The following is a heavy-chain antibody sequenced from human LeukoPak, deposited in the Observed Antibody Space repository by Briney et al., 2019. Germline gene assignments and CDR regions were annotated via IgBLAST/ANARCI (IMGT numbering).Heavy chain of an antibody. CDR2: IYTSGST. D-gene: IGHD6-19*01. V-gene: IGHV4-4*07. CDR3: ARDMHSSGWLYYFDY. CDR1: GGSISSYY. Sequence: SETLSLTCTVSGGSISSYYWSWIRQPAGKGLEWIGRIYTSGSTNYNPSLKSRVTMSVDTSKNQLSLKLSSVTAADTAVYYCARDMHSSGWLYYFDYWGQGTLVTVSS. J-gene: IGHJ4*02.